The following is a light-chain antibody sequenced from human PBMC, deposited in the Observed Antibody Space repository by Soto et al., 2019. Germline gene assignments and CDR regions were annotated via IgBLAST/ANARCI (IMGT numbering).Light chain of an antibody. CDR1: YSNIGSNT. CDR2: SNN. Sequence: QSVLTQPPSASGTPGQRVTISCSGSYSNIGSNTVHWYQQLPGTAPKLLIYSNNHWPSGVPDRFSGSKSGTSASLAISGLQSDDEADYYCAAWDDSLNGVVFGGGTKLTVL. J-gene: IGLJ2*01. V-gene: IGLV1-44*01. CDR3: AAWDDSLNGVV.